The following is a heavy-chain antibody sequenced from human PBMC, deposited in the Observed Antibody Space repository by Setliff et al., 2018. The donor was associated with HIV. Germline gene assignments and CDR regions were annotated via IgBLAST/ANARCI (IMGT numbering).Heavy chain of an antibody. CDR2: IHYGGFF. CDR3: ARPALGIGGGSRFDN. CDR1: GGSFRSSRYY. Sequence: PSETLSLTCTVSGGSFRSSRYYWGRIRQPPGKGLEWIGNIHYGGFFWYSPSLKSRVTISVDTSKNQFSLKLSSVTAADTAAYYCARPALGIGGGSRFDNWGQGTRVTVSS. D-gene: IGHD3-10*01. V-gene: IGHV4-39*01. J-gene: IGHJ4*02.